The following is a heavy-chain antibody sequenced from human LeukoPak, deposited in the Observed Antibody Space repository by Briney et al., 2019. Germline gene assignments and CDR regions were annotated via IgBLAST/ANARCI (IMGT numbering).Heavy chain of an antibody. D-gene: IGHD6-13*01. CDR1: GGTFSSYA. CDR3: ARTGSTAAAGTMTYFDY. J-gene: IGHJ4*02. Sequence: SVKVSCKASGGTFSSYAISWVRQAPGQGLEWMGRIIPIFGTANYAQKFQGRVTITTDESTSTAYMELRSMRSEDTAVYYGARTGSTAAAGTMTYFDYWGQGTLVTASS. V-gene: IGHV1-69*05. CDR2: IIPIFGTA.